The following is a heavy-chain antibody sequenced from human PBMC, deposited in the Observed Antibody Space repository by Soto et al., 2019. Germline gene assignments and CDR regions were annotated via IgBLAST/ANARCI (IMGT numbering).Heavy chain of an antibody. CDR1: GYSFRTHG. D-gene: IGHD2-15*01. V-gene: IGHV1-18*01. Sequence: QVQLVQSGAEVKTPGASVKVSCRASGYSFRTHGISWVRQAPRQGLEWMGWISTYDDKTNFPQKFQGRITMTTDTSTSTAYMELRSLRSDDTAVYFCARDLGYCNSSGCFRNWFDPWGQGTLVTVSS. CDR3: ARDLGYCNSSGCFRNWFDP. J-gene: IGHJ5*02. CDR2: ISTYDDKT.